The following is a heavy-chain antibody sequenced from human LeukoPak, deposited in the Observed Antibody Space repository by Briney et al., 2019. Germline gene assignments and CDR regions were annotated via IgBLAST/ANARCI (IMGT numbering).Heavy chain of an antibody. V-gene: IGHV3-23*01. Sequence: GGSLRLSCAASGFTFSSYAMSWVRQAPGKGLEWVSAISGSGGSTYYADSVKGRFTISRDNSKNTLYLQMNSLRAEDTAVYYCARARRGAAYDNSGYRRNYFDYWGQGTLVTVSS. D-gene: IGHD3-22*01. J-gene: IGHJ4*02. CDR2: ISGSGGST. CDR1: GFTFSSYA. CDR3: ARARRGAAYDNSGYRRNYFDY.